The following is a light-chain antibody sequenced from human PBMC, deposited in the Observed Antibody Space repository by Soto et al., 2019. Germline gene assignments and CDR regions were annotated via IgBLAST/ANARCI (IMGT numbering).Light chain of an antibody. CDR2: DAS. Sequence: EIVLTQSPGTLSLSPGERATLSCRASQSVSSSYLAWYQQKPGQAPRLLIYDASSRATGIPDRFSASGSGTDFTLTISRLEPEDFAVYFCQQYGTSPWTFGQGTKVEIK. CDR1: QSVSSSY. J-gene: IGKJ1*01. V-gene: IGKV3-20*01. CDR3: QQYGTSPWT.